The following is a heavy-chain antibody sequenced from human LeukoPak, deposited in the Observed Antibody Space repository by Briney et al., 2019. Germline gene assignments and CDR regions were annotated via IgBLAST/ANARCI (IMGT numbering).Heavy chain of an antibody. CDR2: INYSGST. V-gene: IGHV4-59*01. Sequence: SESLSLTCPVAGGSISSYYWSWVRQPPEKGLERHGYINYSGSTNYNPSLKSRVTISVDTSKNQFSLKLSSVTAADTAVYYCARVLRGYSYGLTDYYYYYMDVWGKGTTVTVSS. CDR3: ARVLRGYSYGLTDYYYYYMDV. CDR1: GGSISSYY. D-gene: IGHD5-18*01. J-gene: IGHJ6*03.